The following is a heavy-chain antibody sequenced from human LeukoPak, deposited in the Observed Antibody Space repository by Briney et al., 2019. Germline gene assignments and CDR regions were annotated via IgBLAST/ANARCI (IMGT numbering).Heavy chain of an antibody. V-gene: IGHV4-39*01. J-gene: IGHJ4*02. CDR2: INFGGTT. CDR3: ARYVVSGSGRFYFDY. CDR1: GGSISSSNYY. D-gene: IGHD3-10*01. Sequence: SETLSLTCTVSGGSISSSNYYWSWIRQPPGRELEWIASINFGGTTYYNPSLKSRVTISVDTSKNRFSLRLSSVTAADTAVYLCARYVVSGSGRFYFDYWGQGSLVTVSS.